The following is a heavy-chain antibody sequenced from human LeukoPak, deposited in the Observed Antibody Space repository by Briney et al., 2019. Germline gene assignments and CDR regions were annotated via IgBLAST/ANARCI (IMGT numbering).Heavy chain of an antibody. D-gene: IGHD3-16*01. Sequence: GESLQISCQGSGFPFNRHWMSWVRQAPGKGLDWVATINQDGSVKHYVDSVKGRFIISRDNAKNSLSLQMNSLRAEDTAMYYCARLLGESTIYDLWGQGTPVTVSS. V-gene: IGHV3-7*01. CDR2: INQDGSVK. CDR3: ARLLGESTIYDL. CDR1: GFPFNRHW. J-gene: IGHJ5*02.